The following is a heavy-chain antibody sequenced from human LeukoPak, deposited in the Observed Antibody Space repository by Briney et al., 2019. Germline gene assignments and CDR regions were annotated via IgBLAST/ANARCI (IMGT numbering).Heavy chain of an antibody. CDR2: INPNSGGT. V-gene: IGHV1-2*02. D-gene: IGHD6-13*01. CDR3: ARGRLSSSWYQYYFDY. CDR1: GYTFTGYY. Sequence: VASVKVSCKASGYTFTGYYMHWVRQAPGQGLEWMGWINPNSGGTNYAQKFQGRVTMTRDTSISTAYMELSRLRSDDTAVYYCARGRLSSSWYQYYFDYWGQGTLVTVTS. J-gene: IGHJ4*02.